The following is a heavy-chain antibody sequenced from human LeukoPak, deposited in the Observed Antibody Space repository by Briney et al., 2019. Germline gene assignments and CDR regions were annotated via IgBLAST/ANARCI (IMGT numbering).Heavy chain of an antibody. Sequence: VVSLRLSCVVSGIPFSDYYMNWIRLAPGKGLEWISYISASSSYTDYADSVKGRFTISRDNAKNTLYLQMNSLGVEDTAVYYCAAGTAADFWGQGTLVSVSS. J-gene: IGHJ4*02. CDR2: ISASSSYT. V-gene: IGHV3-11*03. D-gene: IGHD6-25*01. CDR3: AAGTAADF. CDR1: GIPFSDYY.